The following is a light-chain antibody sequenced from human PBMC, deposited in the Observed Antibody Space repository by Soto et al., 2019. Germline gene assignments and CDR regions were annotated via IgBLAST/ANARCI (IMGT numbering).Light chain of an antibody. J-gene: IGKJ4*01. CDR2: LGS. CDR1: QSLLHSNGYNY. V-gene: IGKV2-28*01. CDR3: MQALQTPLT. Sequence: DIVMTQSPLSLPVTPGEPASISCRSSQSLLHSNGYNYLDWYLQKPGQSPQLLIYLGSNRSSGVPDRFSGSGSGTDFTLKISRVEAADVGVYYTMQALQTPLTFDGGNKVEIK.